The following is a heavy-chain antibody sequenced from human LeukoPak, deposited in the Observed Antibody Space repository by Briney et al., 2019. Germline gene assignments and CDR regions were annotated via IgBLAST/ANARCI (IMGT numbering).Heavy chain of an antibody. CDR2: IYYSGTT. CDR1: GASISSGDDY. J-gene: IGHJ4*02. CDR3: ARYSSSSGAFDY. Sequence: SQTLSLTCTVSGASISSGDDYWSWIRQPPGKGLEWIGYIYYSGTTYYNPSLKSRFTISVDTSKNQFSLKVSSVTAADTAVYYCARYSSSSGAFDYWGQGTLVTVSS. V-gene: IGHV4-30-4*01. D-gene: IGHD6-6*01.